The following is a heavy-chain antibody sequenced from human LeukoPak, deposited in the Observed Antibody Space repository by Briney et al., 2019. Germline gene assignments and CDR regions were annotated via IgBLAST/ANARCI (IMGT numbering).Heavy chain of an antibody. Sequence: GGSLRLSCAASGFTFSSYWMHWVRQAPGKGLVWVSRINSDGSSTSYADSVKGRFTISRDNSKNTLYLQMNSLRAEDTAVYYCAREYSSGSGWFDPWGQGTLVTVSS. CDR3: AREYSSGSGWFDP. CDR2: INSDGSST. CDR1: GFTFSSYW. V-gene: IGHV3-74*01. J-gene: IGHJ5*02. D-gene: IGHD6-19*01.